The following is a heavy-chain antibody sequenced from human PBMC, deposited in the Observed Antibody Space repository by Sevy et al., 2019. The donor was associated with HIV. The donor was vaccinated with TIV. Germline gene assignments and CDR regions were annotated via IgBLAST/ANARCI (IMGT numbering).Heavy chain of an antibody. J-gene: IGHJ4*02. V-gene: IGHV3-30-3*01. CDR1: GFTFSSYA. CDR3: AGVYDSSGYLDY. D-gene: IGHD3-22*01. CDR2: ISYDGSNK. Sequence: GGSLRLSCAASGFTFSSYAMHWVRQAPGKGLEWVAVISYDGSNKYYADSVKGRFTISRDNSKNPLYLQMNSLRAKDTAVYYCAGVYDSSGYLDYWGQGTLVTVSS.